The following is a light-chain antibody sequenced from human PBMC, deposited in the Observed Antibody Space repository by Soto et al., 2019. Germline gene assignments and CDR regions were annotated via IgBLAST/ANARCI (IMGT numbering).Light chain of an antibody. CDR3: RSYASSSPYV. CDR2: EGS. V-gene: IGLV2-23*01. Sequence: QSALTQPASVSGSPGQSITISCTGTSSDVGNYNLVSWYQHDPGKAPKLLIYEGSKRPSGVSDRFSGSKSGNTASLTISGLQAEDESDYYCRSYASSSPYVFGTGPKVTVL. J-gene: IGLJ1*01. CDR1: SSDVGNYNL.